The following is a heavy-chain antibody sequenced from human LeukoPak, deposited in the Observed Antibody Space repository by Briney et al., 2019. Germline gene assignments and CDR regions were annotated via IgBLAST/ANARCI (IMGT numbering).Heavy chain of an antibody. CDR3: ARNGGNYYYYYMDV. CDR1: GGSFSGYY. J-gene: IGHJ6*03. CDR2: INHSGST. Sequence: SETLSLTCAVYGGSFSGYYWSWIRQPPGKGLEWIGEINHSGSTSYNPSLKSRVTISVDTSKNQFSLKLSSVTAADTAVYYCARNGGNYYYYYMDVWGKGTTVTVSS. D-gene: IGHD3-16*01. V-gene: IGHV4-34*01.